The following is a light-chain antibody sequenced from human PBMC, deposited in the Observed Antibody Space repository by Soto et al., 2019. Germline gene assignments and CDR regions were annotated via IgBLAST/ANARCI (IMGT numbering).Light chain of an antibody. J-gene: IGKJ5*01. CDR3: QQRHMWPIT. CDR2: DAY. Sequence: EVVLTQSPVTLSLSPGERATLSCRASQSFRGLLAWYQQKPGQAPRLLIYDAYNRATGIPPRFGGSGSGTAFTLTISSLEPEDSAVYYCQQRHMWPITFGQGTRLEIK. V-gene: IGKV3-11*01. CDR1: QSFRGL.